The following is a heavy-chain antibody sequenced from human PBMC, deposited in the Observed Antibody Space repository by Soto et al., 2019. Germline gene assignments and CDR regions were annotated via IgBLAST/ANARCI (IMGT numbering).Heavy chain of an antibody. Sequence: DVQLLQSGGVLVQPGGSLTLSCAASRFIFSDYAMNWVRQAPGKGLEWVSSIGGSNTDRYYADSVKGRFIISRDNSKNTMYLQMNSLRDDDTAVYYCAKDAVSYNGKWDWFDSWGQGTLVTVSS. D-gene: IGHD1-26*01. CDR3: AKDAVSYNGKWDWFDS. J-gene: IGHJ5*01. V-gene: IGHV3-23*01. CDR1: RFIFSDYA. CDR2: IGGSNTDR.